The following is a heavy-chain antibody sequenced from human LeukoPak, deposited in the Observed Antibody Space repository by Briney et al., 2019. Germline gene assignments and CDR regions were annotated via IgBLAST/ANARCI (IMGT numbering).Heavy chain of an antibody. CDR1: GFTFSTYD. CDR3: ARSSVDSSSSEDY. V-gene: IGHV3-21*01. J-gene: IGHJ4*02. CDR2: ISGSGFYI. D-gene: IGHD6-6*01. Sequence: GGSLRLSCAASGFTFSTYDMNWVRQAPGKGLEWVSSISGSGFYIYYADSVKGRFTISRDNAKNSLYLQMNSLRAEDTAVYYCARSSVDSSSSEDYWGQGTLVTVSS.